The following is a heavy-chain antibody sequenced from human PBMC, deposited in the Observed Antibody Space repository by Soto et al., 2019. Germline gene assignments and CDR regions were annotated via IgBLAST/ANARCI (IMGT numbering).Heavy chain of an antibody. J-gene: IGHJ6*02. CDR3: ARGAVTPGYYHYYYGMEV. CDR1: GFTVSSNY. CDR2: IYSGGST. Sequence: RRLSCAASGFTVSSNYMSWVRQAPGRGLEWVSVIYSGGSTYYADSVKGRFTISRDNSKNTLYLQMNSLRAEDTAVYYCARGAVTPGYYHYYYGMEVWGQGTTVTVS. V-gene: IGHV3-53*01. D-gene: IGHD4-17*01.